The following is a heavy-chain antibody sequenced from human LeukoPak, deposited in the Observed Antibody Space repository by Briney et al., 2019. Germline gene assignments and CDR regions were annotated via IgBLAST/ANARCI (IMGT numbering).Heavy chain of an antibody. Sequence: SETLSLTRAVYGGSFSGYYWSWIRQPPGKGLEWIGEINHSGSTNYNPSLKSRVTISVDTPKNQFSLKLSSVTAADTAVYYCARHSPTIFGVVIPGDYWGQGTLATVSS. CDR3: ARHSPTIFGVVIPGDY. CDR1: GGSFSGYY. V-gene: IGHV4-34*01. J-gene: IGHJ4*02. CDR2: INHSGST. D-gene: IGHD3-3*01.